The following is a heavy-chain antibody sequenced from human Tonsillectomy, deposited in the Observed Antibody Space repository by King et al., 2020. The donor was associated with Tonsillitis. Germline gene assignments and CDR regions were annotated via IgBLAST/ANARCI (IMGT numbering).Heavy chain of an antibody. CDR1: GYTFTGYY. CDR2: INPNSGGT. J-gene: IGHJ4*02. V-gene: IGHV1-2*02. D-gene: IGHD6-25*01. CDR3: ARDISASAIQYYFDY. Sequence: VQLVESGAEGKKPGASVKVSCKASGYTFTGYYMHCVRQAPGPGLEWLGWINPNSGGTNHVQKFQGRGTMTREQSISTAYMELSRLRSDDTAVYYCARDISASAIQYYFDYWGQGTLVTVSS.